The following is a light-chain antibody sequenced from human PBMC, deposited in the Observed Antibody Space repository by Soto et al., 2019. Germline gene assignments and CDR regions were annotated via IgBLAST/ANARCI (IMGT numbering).Light chain of an antibody. CDR3: SSYTSSSTLVV. J-gene: IGLJ2*01. V-gene: IGLV2-14*01. CDR1: SSDVGGYNY. Sequence: QSALTQPASVSGSPGQSITISCTGTSSDVGGYNYVSWYQQHPGKAPKLMIYDVSNRPSGVSNRFSASKSGNTASLTISGLQAEDEADYYCSSYTSSSTLVVFGGGTKLNVL. CDR2: DVS.